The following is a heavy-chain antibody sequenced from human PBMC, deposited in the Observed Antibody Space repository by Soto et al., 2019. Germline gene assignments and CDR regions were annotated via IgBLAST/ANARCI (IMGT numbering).Heavy chain of an antibody. V-gene: IGHV1-69*06. J-gene: IGHJ4*02. Sequence: ASVKVSCKASGGTFSSYAISWVRQAPGQGLEWMGGIIPIFGTANYAQKFQGRVTITADKSTSTAYMELSSLRSEDTAVYYCASNSNGDYVPLFDYWGQGTLVTVSS. D-gene: IGHD4-17*01. CDR3: ASNSNGDYVPLFDY. CDR1: GGTFSSYA. CDR2: IIPIFGTA.